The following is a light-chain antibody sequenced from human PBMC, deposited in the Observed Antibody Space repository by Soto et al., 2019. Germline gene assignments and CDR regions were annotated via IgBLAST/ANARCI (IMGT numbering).Light chain of an antibody. Sequence: QSVLTQPPSASATPGQRITISCFGSSSNIGSNYGYWYQQLPGTAPKLLISRDDERPSGVPDRFSGSKSGTSASLAISGVRSEDEADYYCGTWDSSLSAWVFGGGTKLTVL. CDR2: RDD. V-gene: IGLV1-47*01. CDR1: SSNIGSNY. J-gene: IGLJ3*02. CDR3: GTWDSSLSAWV.